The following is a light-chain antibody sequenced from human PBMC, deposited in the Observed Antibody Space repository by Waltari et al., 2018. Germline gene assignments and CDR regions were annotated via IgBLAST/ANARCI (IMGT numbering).Light chain of an antibody. CDR2: GKN. V-gene: IGLV3-19*01. J-gene: IGLJ2*01. Sequence: SSELTQDPAVSVALGQTVRITCQGDSLRSYYASWYQQKPGQAPVLVIYGKNNRPSRIHARFSRSSSGNTASLTITGAPAEDEADYYCNSRDSSGNHLVVFGGGTKLTVL. CDR1: SLRSYY. CDR3: NSRDSSGNHLVV.